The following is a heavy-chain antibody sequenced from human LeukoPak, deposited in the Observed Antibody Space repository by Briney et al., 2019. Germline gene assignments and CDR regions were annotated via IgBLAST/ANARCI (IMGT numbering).Heavy chain of an antibody. CDR3: ARGQYYVRRYYFDY. D-gene: IGHD3-16*01. V-gene: IGHV4-34*01. J-gene: IGHJ4*02. CDR1: GGSFSGYY. CDR2: INHSGST. Sequence: PSETLSLTCAVYGGSFSGYYWSWIRQPPGKGLEWIGEINHSGSTNYNPSLNSRVTISVDTSKNQFSLKLSSVTAADTAVYYCARGQYYVRRYYFDYWGQGTLVTVSS.